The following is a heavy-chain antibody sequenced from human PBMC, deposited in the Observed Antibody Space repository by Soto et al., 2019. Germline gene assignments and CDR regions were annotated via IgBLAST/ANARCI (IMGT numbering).Heavy chain of an antibody. CDR1: RFAFSKFI. D-gene: IGHD6-19*01. J-gene: IGHJ6*02. CDR3: SKGRYSSPMGYYYGMDV. CDR2: FIPIFGTA. V-gene: IGHV1-69*01. Sequence: QAQLEQSGGEVKKPGSSVKVSCKASRFAFSKFIVTWVRQAHGLGLEWVGGFIPIFGTANYAQKFPGRVTITAEESTSTSYMEVNNLRTEETAVYYWSKGRYSSPMGYYYGMDVWAQGTTVTVSS.